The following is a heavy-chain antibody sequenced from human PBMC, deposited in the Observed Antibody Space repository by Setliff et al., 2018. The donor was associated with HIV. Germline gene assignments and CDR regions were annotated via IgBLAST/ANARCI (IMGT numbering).Heavy chain of an antibody. D-gene: IGHD3-16*01. CDR1: GDSISSGSYY. CDR2: IHTTGST. CDR3: AKRTFGSGRLDP. J-gene: IGHJ5*02. V-gene: IGHV4-61*09. Sequence: TCSVSGDSISSGSYYWSWIRLPAGKGLEWIGQIHTTGSTNYNPSLKSRVTISMDTSKNQFSLNLNSVTATDTAVYYCAKRTFGSGRLDPWGQGTLVTVSS.